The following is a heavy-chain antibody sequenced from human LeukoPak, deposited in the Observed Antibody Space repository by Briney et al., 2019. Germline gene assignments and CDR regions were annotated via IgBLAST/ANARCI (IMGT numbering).Heavy chain of an antibody. V-gene: IGHV3-21*01. Sequence: GGSLRLSCAASGFTFSSYSMNWVRQAPGKGLEWVSSISSSSSYIYYADSVKGRFTISRDNAKNSLYLQMNSLRAEDTAVYYCARDPHPYYDAFDIWGQGTMVTVSS. J-gene: IGHJ3*02. CDR2: ISSSSSYI. CDR3: ARDPHPYYDAFDI. D-gene: IGHD3-10*01. CDR1: GFTFSSYS.